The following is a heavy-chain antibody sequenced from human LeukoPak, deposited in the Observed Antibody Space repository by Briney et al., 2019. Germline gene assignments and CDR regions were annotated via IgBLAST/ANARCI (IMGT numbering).Heavy chain of an antibody. D-gene: IGHD2-8*02. J-gene: IGHJ3*02. CDR1: GFTLSSYW. Sequence: GGSLRLSCAASGFTLSSYWMSWVRQAPGKGLEWVANIKQDGSEKYYVDSVKGRFTISRDSAKNSLYLQMNSLRAEDTAVYYCARDLPGGFLNSDAFDIWGQGTMVTVSS. CDR3: ARDLPGGFLNSDAFDI. CDR2: IKQDGSEK. V-gene: IGHV3-7*01.